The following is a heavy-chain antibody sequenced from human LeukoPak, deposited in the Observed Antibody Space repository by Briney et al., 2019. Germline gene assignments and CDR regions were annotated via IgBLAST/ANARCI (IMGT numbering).Heavy chain of an antibody. CDR1: GYSFTSHY. CDR3: ARVVGATNWLDP. Sequence: GASVKVSCKASGYSFTSHYMHWVRQAPGQGLEWMGWINPNSGGTNYAQKFQGRVTMTRDTSISTAYMELSRLRSDDTAVYYCARVVGATNWLDPWGQGTLVTVSS. D-gene: IGHD1-26*01. CDR2: INPNSGGT. J-gene: IGHJ5*02. V-gene: IGHV1-2*02.